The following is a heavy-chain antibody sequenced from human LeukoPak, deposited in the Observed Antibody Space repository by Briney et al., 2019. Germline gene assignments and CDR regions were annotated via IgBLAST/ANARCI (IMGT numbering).Heavy chain of an antibody. CDR2: IYSAGTT. D-gene: IGHD1-26*01. J-gene: IGHJ3*02. CDR1: GFTVSNNY. Sequence: GGSLRLSCAPSGFTVSNNYMSWVRQAPGKGLEWVSIIYSAGTTYYADSVRGRFTISRDNAKNSLFLQMNSLRAEDTAVYYCARINSGRHLGDAFDIWGQGTTVTVSS. CDR3: ARINSGRHLGDAFDI. V-gene: IGHV3-66*01.